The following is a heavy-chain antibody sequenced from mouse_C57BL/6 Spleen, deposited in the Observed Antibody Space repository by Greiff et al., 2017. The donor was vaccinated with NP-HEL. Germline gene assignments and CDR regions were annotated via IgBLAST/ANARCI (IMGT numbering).Heavy chain of an antibody. CDR2: IYPRSGNT. J-gene: IGHJ2*01. CDR1: GYTFTSYG. Sequence: VKLMESGAELARPGASVKLSCKASGYTFTSYGISWVKQRTGQGLEWIGEIYPRSGNTYYNEKFKGKATLTADKSSSTAYMELRSLTSEDSAVYFCARGDTTVVAYYFDYWGQGTTLTVSS. V-gene: IGHV1-81*01. D-gene: IGHD1-1*01. CDR3: ARGDTTVVAYYFDY.